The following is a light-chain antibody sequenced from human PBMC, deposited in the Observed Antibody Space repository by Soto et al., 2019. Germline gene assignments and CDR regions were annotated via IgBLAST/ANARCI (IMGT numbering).Light chain of an antibody. CDR1: QDINRW. CDR2: DAS. J-gene: IGKJ1*01. Sequence: DIQMTQSPSSVSASVGDRVTITCRASQDINRWLAWYQQKPGKAPNLLIYDASSLQSGVPSRFSGSGSGTDFTLTISSLQPEDFATYYCQQANSFPPTFGQGTKVEIK. CDR3: QQANSFPPT. V-gene: IGKV1-12*01.